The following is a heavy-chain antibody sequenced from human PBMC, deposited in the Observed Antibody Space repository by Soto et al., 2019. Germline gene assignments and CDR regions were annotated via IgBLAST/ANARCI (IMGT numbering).Heavy chain of an antibody. D-gene: IGHD1-26*01. V-gene: IGHV3-7*03. J-gene: IGHJ4*02. CDR2: IKQDESEK. CDR3: ASDRFRGTYYLRGVTYFFEE. CDR1: GLTFTDYW. Sequence: LRLSCVTYGLTFTDYWMSWVRQAPGKGLEWVANIKQDESEKNYLDSVKGRFTISRDNAKNSLYLQMNSLRAEDTAVYYCASDRFRGTYYLRGVTYFFEEWGQGAPVTVS.